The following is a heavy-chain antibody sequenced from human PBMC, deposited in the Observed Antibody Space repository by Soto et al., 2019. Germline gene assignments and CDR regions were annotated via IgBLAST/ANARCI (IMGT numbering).Heavy chain of an antibody. D-gene: IGHD5-18*01. J-gene: IGHJ6*02. V-gene: IGHV1-69*01. CDR2: VIPLFDTA. CDR1: GGTFSSYG. Sequence: QVQLVQSGAEVKKPGSSVKVSCKASGGTFSSYGISWVRQAPGQGLEWMGGVIPLFDTAYYAQIFRGRLRISADGATTTAYMELSGLTSADTAVYFCATGGHNDGYNFYHGMDVWGQGTTVTVS. CDR3: ATGGHNDGYNFYHGMDV.